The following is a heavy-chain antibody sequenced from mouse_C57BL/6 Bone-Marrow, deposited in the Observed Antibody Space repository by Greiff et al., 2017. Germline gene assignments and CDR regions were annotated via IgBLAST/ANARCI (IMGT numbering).Heavy chain of an antibody. J-gene: IGHJ3*01. D-gene: IGHD2-3*01. CDR3: ARDGYFGFAY. CDR2: IDPSDSYT. Sequence: LQQPGAELVKPGASVKLSCKASGYTFTSYWMQWVKQRLGQGLEWIGEIDPSDSYTNYNQKFKGKATLTVDTSSSTAYMQLSSLTSEDSAVYYCARDGYFGFAYWGQGTLVTVAA. V-gene: IGHV1-50*01. CDR1: GYTFTSYW.